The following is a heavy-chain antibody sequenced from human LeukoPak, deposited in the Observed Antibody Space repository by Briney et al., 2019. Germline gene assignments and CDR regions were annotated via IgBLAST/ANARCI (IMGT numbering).Heavy chain of an antibody. CDR3: ARVQPIYDYSGYYAY. J-gene: IGHJ4*02. CDR1: GYTFTSYG. CDR2: ISAYNGNT. Sequence: ASVKVSCKTSGYTFTSYGISWVLQAPGQGLERMGWISAYNGNTNYAQKLQGRVTMTTDTSTNTAYMELRSLRSDDTAVYYCARVQPIYDYSGYYAYWGQGTLVTVSS. V-gene: IGHV1-18*01. D-gene: IGHD3-22*01.